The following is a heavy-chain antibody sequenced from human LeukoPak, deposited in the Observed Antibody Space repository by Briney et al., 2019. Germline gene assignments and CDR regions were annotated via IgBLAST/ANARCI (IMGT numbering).Heavy chain of an antibody. V-gene: IGHV3-21*04. J-gene: IGHJ4*02. CDR2: ISSSSSYI. D-gene: IGHD3-10*01. CDR1: GFTFSSYS. CDR3: ARDHMVRGVIYY. Sequence: GGSLRLSCAASGFTFSSYSMNWVRQAPGKGLEWVSSISSSSSYIYYADSVKGRFTISRDNAKNSLYLQMNSLRAEDTAVYYCARDHMVRGVIYYWGQGTLVTVSS.